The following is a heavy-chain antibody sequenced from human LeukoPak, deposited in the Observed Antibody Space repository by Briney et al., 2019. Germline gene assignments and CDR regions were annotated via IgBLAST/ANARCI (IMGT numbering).Heavy chain of an antibody. CDR1: GFTFSSYW. Sequence: PGGSLRLSCAASGFTFSSYWMSWVRQAPGKGLEWVANIKQDGSEKYYVDSVKGRFTISRDNAKKSLYLQMNSLRAEDTAVYYCARAYCGTTRCYAPFDYWGQGTLVTASS. CDR3: ARAYCGTTRCYAPFDY. CDR2: IKQDGSEK. D-gene: IGHD2-2*01. V-gene: IGHV3-7*05. J-gene: IGHJ4*02.